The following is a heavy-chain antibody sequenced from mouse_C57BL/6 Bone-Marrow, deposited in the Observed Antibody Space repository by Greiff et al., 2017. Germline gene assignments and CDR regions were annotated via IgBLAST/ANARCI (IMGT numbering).Heavy chain of an antibody. J-gene: IGHJ2*01. D-gene: IGHD1-1*01. CDR1: GFTFSSYA. CDR2: ISSGGDYT. CDR3: TRRDYYDYFDY. V-gene: IGHV5-9-1*02. Sequence: EVKLVESGEGLVKPGGSLKLSCAASGFTFSSYAMSWVRQTPEKRLEWVAYISSGGDYTYYADTVKGRFTISRDNARNTLYLQMSSLKSEDTAMYYSTRRDYYDYFDYWGQGTTLTVSS.